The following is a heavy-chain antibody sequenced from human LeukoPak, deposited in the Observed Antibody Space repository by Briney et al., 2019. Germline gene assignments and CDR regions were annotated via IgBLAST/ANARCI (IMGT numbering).Heavy chain of an antibody. Sequence: ASVKVSCKVSGDTPFELSIHWVRQAPGKGPEWMGTFDPEDGEAIYAQRFQGRVTMTEDTSRETAYMELTSLRSEDTAVYYCATVIPNSSSWYKSGWFDPWGQGTLVTVSS. CDR3: ATVIPNSSSWYKSGWFDP. CDR2: FDPEDGEA. CDR1: GDTPFELS. V-gene: IGHV1-24*01. J-gene: IGHJ5*02. D-gene: IGHD6-13*01.